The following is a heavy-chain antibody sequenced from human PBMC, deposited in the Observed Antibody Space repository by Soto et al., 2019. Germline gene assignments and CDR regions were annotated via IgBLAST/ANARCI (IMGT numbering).Heavy chain of an antibody. J-gene: IGHJ4*02. D-gene: IGHD6-13*01. V-gene: IGHV3-23*01. CDR3: AKRSASSRHYYFDY. CDR1: AFTFSSYA. CDR2: ITDSGGDT. Sequence: EVHLLESGGGFIQPGGSLRLSCSASAFTFSSYAMSWVRQSPGKGLEWVSAITDSGGDTYHADSVKGRFTISRDNSKNTLYPQMQALKAEDTAVYYCAKRSASSRHYYFDYWGQGTLVTVSS.